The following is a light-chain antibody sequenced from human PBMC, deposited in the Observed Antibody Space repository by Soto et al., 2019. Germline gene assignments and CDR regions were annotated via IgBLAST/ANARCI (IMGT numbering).Light chain of an antibody. CDR2: GAS. CDR3: QQYTGPPTT. J-gene: IGKJ5*01. Sequence: ETVMTQSPATVSVSPGERATLSCRASQSVSNNYLAWYQQKPGQAPRLLIYGASNRATGIPDRFSGSGSGTDFTLTITRLEPEDSAVYFCQQYTGPPTTFGQGTRLEIK. V-gene: IGKV3-20*01. CDR1: QSVSNNY.